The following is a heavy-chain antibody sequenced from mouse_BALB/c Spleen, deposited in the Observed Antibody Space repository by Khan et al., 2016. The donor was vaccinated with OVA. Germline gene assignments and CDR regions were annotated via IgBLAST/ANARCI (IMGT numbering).Heavy chain of an antibody. D-gene: IGHD1-1*01. J-gene: IGHJ4*01. V-gene: IGHV1-4*01. CDR2: INPNSGYT. CDR3: ARRTSVYTMDY. Sequence: QVQLQQSGAELARPGASVKMSCKASGYTFTSNTMHWVKRRPGQGLEWIGYINPNSGYTNYNQNFKDKATLTADKSSSTAYMQLSSLTSEDSAVYYCARRTSVYTMDYWGQGTSVTVSS. CDR1: GYTFTSNT.